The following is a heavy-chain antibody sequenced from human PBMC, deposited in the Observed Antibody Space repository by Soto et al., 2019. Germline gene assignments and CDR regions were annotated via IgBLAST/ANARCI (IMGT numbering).Heavy chain of an antibody. CDR1: GFTFSNAW. V-gene: IGHV3-15*07. CDR3: ANQRGGYDRDFDY. CDR2: IKSKTDGGTT. Sequence: GGSLRLSCAASGFTFSNAWINWVRQAPGKGLEWVGRIKSKTDGGTTDYAAPVKGRFTISRDNSKNTLHLQMNSLRAEDTAVYYCANQRGGYDRDFDYWGQGTLVTVSS. D-gene: IGHD5-12*01. J-gene: IGHJ4*02.